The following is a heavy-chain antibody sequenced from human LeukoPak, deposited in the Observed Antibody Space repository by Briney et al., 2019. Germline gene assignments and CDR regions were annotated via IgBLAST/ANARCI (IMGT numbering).Heavy chain of an antibody. V-gene: IGHV3-23*01. J-gene: IGHJ6*02. CDR2: ISGSGGST. D-gene: IGHD3-22*01. Sequence: GGSLRLSCAASGFTFSSYAMSWVRQAPGKGLEWVSAISGSGGSTYYADSVKGRFTISRDNSKNTLYLQMNSLRAEDTAVYYCARDPLHSSYSSYYYYGMDVWGQGTTVTVSS. CDR1: GFTFSSYA. CDR3: ARDPLHSSYSSYYYYGMDV.